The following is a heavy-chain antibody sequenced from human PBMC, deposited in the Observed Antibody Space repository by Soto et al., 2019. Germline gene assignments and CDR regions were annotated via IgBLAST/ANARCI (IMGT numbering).Heavy chain of an antibody. CDR1: GGSISSYY. V-gene: IGHV4-59*01. Sequence: PSETLSLTCTVSGGSISSYYWSWTRQPPGKGLEWIGYIYYGGSTNYNPSLKSRVTISVDTSKNQFSLKLSSVTAADTAVYYCARAGTTMVRGVISGWFDPWGQGTLVTVSS. CDR2: IYYGGST. CDR3: ARAGTTMVRGVISGWFDP. D-gene: IGHD3-10*01. J-gene: IGHJ5*02.